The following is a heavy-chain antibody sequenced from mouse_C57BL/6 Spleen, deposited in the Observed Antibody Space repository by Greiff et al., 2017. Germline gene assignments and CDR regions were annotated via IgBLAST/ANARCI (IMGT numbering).Heavy chain of an antibody. CDR3: TTWSYAMDY. V-gene: IGHV14-4*01. Sequence: VQLQQSGAELVRPGASVTLSCTASGFNIKDDYMHWVKQRPEQGLEWIGWIDPENGDTEYASKFQGKATITADTSSNTAYLQLSSLTSEDTAVYYCTTWSYAMDYWGQGTSVTVSS. CDR2: IDPENGDT. CDR1: GFNIKDDY. J-gene: IGHJ4*01.